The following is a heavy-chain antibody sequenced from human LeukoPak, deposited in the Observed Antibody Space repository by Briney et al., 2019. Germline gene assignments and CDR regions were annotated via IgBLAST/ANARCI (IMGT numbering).Heavy chain of an antibody. V-gene: IGHV1-69*13. D-gene: IGHD3-3*01. Sequence: SVKVSCKASGGTFSSYAISWVRQAPGQGLEWMGGIIPIFGTANYAQKFQGRVTITADESTSTAYMELSSLRSEDTAVYYCARTDRPEYYDFWSGYYTPFYYWGQGTLVTVSS. CDR1: GGTFSSYA. J-gene: IGHJ4*02. CDR2: IIPIFGTA. CDR3: ARTDRPEYYDFWSGYYTPFYY.